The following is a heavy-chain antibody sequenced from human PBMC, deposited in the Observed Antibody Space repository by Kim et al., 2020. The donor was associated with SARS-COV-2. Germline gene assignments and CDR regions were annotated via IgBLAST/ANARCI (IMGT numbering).Heavy chain of an antibody. CDR3: ATCSWDLFNSPKQH. J-gene: IGHJ4*02. V-gene: IGHV3-15*01. D-gene: IGHD3-10*01. Sequence: GGSLRLSCAASGFTFSNIWMMWVRQAPGKGLEWVGRIQSKTHGGTADYAAPVKGRFTISRDDSKNTLYLQMSSLKTEDTAVYYCATCSWDLFNSPKQHWGQGTLVSVSS. CDR2: IQSKTHGGTA. CDR1: GFTFSNIW.